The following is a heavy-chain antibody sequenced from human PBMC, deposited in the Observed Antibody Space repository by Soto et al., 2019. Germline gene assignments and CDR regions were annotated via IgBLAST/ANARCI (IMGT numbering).Heavy chain of an antibody. CDR2: ISYDGSNK. Sequence: GALRLSCAASGFTFSSYAMHWVRQAPGKGLEWVAVISYDGSNKYYADSVKGRFTISRDNSKNTLYLQMNSLRAEDTAVYYCARDVESGSSQYYYYYYGMDVWGQGTTVTVSS. CDR1: GFTFSSYA. V-gene: IGHV3-30-3*01. D-gene: IGHD1-26*01. J-gene: IGHJ6*02. CDR3: ARDVESGSSQYYYYYYGMDV.